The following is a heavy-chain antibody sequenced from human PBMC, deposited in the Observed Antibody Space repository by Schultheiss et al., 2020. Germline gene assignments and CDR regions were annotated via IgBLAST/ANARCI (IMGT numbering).Heavy chain of an antibody. CDR3: AKEQVSRLRPPYYFDY. CDR1: GFTFSSYA. J-gene: IGHJ4*02. Sequence: ESLKISCAASGFTFSSYAMHWVRQAPGKGLEWVSAISGSGGSTYYADSVKGRFTISRDNSKNTLYLQMNSLRAEDTAVYYCAKEQVSRLRPPYYFDYWGQGTLVTVSS. CDR2: ISGSGGST. D-gene: IGHD4-17*01. V-gene: IGHV3-23*01.